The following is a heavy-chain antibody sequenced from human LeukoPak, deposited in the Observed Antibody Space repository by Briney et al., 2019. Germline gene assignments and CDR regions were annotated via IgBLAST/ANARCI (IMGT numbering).Heavy chain of an antibody. Sequence: SETLSLTCTVSGGSISSGSYYWSWIRQPAGKRLEWIGLIYTSGNTNYNPSLKSRVTISVDTSKNQFSLKLSSVTAADTAVHYCARGYDFWSAYFDWGQGTLVTVSS. CDR2: IYTSGNT. J-gene: IGHJ4*02. CDR1: GGSISSGSYY. CDR3: ARGYDFWSAYFD. V-gene: IGHV4-61*02. D-gene: IGHD3-3*01.